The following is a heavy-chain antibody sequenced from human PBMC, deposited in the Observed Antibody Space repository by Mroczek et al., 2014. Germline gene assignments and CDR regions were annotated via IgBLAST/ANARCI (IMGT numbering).Heavy chain of an antibody. D-gene: IGHD3-3*01. CDR3: ARQWESHTIFGVVIENWFDP. V-gene: IGHV3-21*01. J-gene: IGHJ5*02. CDR2: ISSSSSYI. Sequence: ESGGGLVKPGGSLRLSCAASGFTFSSYSMNWVRQAPGKGLEWVSSISSSSSYIYYADSVKGRFTISRDNAKNSLYLQMNSLRAEDTAVYYCARQWESHTIFGVVIENWFDPWGQGTLVTVSS. CDR1: GFTFSSYS.